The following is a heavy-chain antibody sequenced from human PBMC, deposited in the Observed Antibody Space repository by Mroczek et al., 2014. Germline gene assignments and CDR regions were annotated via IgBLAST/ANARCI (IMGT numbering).Heavy chain of an antibody. D-gene: IGHD3-10*01. J-gene: IGHJ2*01. V-gene: IGHV4-34*01. CDR2: INHSGST. CDR3: ARGRGFRGFDL. CDR1: GGSFSGYY. Sequence: QVQLQESGAGLLKPSETLSLTCAVYGGSFSGYYWSWIRQPPGKGLEWIGEINHSGSTNYNPSLKSRVTISVDTSKNQFSLKLSSVTAADTAVYYCARGRGFRGFDLWGRGTLVTVSS.